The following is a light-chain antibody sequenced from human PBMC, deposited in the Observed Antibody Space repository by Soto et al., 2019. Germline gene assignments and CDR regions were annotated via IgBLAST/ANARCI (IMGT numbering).Light chain of an antibody. CDR3: QQHSNWLT. V-gene: IGKV3-11*01. CDR2: DAS. CDR1: QSINTY. J-gene: IGKJ4*01. Sequence: EIVLTQSPATLSLSPGESATLSCRASQSINTYLAWYQQKPGQAPRLLIYDASNRATDIPARFSGSGSGTDFTLTISSLEPEDFAVYYCQQHSNWLTFGGGTKVEI.